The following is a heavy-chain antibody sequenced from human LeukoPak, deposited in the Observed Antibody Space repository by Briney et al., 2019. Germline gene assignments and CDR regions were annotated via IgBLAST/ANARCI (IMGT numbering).Heavy chain of an antibody. CDR3: ARRVLTGSIDY. CDR2: IYYSGST. V-gene: IGHV4-39*01. Sequence: SETLSLTCTVSGGSISSSSYYWGWIRQPPVKGLEWIGSIYYSGSTYYNPSLKSRVTISVDTSKNQFSLKLSSVTAADTAVYYCARRVLTGSIDYWGQGTLVTVSS. CDR1: GGSISSSSYY. D-gene: IGHD3-9*01. J-gene: IGHJ4*02.